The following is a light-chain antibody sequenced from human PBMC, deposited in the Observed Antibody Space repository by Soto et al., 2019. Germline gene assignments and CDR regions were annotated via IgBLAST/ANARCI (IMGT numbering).Light chain of an antibody. J-gene: IGLJ2*01. V-gene: IGLV1-40*01. Sequence: QPVLTQPPSVSGAPGQRVTISCPGSSSNIGAGYDVHWYQQLPGTAPKLLIYGNSNRPSGVPDRFSGSKSGTSASLAITGLQAEDEADDYCQSYDSSLSVHVVFGGGTQLTVL. CDR3: QSYDSSLSVHVV. CDR1: SSNIGAGYD. CDR2: GNS.